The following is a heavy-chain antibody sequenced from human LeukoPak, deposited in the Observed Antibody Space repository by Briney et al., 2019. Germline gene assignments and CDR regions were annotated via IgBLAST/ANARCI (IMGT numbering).Heavy chain of an antibody. V-gene: IGHV3-20*04. D-gene: IGHD5-18*01. J-gene: IGHJ4*02. CDR1: GFTFDDYG. CDR3: STYRQVLLPFES. Sequence: PGGSLRLSCAASGFTFDDYGMSWVRQAPGKGLEWVSGINWNGVSTGYADSVKGRFTISRDNSKSTLSLQMNSLRAEDTAIYYCSTYRQVLLPFESWGQGTLVTVSS. CDR2: INWNGVST.